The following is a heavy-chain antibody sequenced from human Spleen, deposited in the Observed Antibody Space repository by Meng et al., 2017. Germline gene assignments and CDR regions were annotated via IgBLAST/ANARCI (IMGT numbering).Heavy chain of an antibody. CDR1: GFTSGAYG. D-gene: IGHD6-19*01. CDR3: AKAVSPSSSGWYPTYYYFYGMDV. V-gene: IGHV3-23*01. J-gene: IGHJ6*02. CDR2: ISGSGDST. Sequence: GESLKISCTVSGFTSGAYGLSWFRQAPGKGLEWVSGISGSGDSTYYADSVKGRFTISRDNSKNTLYLQMNCLRAEDTALYYCAKAVSPSSSGWYPTYYYFYGMDVWGQGTTVTVSS.